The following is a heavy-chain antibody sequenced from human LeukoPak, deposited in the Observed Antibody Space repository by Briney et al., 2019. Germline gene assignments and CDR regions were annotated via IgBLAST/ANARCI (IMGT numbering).Heavy chain of an antibody. CDR1: GYTFTSYG. Sequence: GASVKVSFKASGYTFTSYGISWVRQAPGQGLEWMGWISAYNGNTNYAQKLQGRVTMTTDTSTSTAYTELRSLRSDDTAVYYCAREVTMVRGVIASWFDPWGQGTLVTVSS. D-gene: IGHD3-10*01. J-gene: IGHJ5*02. V-gene: IGHV1-18*01. CDR3: AREVTMVRGVIASWFDP. CDR2: ISAYNGNT.